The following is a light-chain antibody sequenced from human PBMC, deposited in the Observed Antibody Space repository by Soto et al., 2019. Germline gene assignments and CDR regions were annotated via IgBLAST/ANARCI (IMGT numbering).Light chain of an antibody. Sequence: DIQMTQSPSSLSASVGDRVTITCRASQNVRTFLNWYQHKPGKAPNLLIYGATTLQSGVPSRFSGSGSRTDFTLTIASLQPEDFATYYCQQSYSSRLTFGGGTKVEIK. J-gene: IGKJ4*01. CDR1: QNVRTF. CDR3: QQSYSSRLT. V-gene: IGKV1-39*01. CDR2: GAT.